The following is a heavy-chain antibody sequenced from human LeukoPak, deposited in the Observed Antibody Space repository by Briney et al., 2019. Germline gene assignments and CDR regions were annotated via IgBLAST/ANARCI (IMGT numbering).Heavy chain of an antibody. CDR2: IYHSGGT. CDR3: ARGVTGTTIGSFDI. J-gene: IGHJ3*02. CDR1: GGSISNSNW. Sequence: SETLSLTCAVSGGSISNSNWWIWVRQPPGKGLEWIGEIYHSGGTNYNPSLKSRVTISVDTSKNQFSLKLSSVTAADTAVYYCARGVTGTTIGSFDIWGQGTMVTVSS. V-gene: IGHV4-4*02. D-gene: IGHD1-20*01.